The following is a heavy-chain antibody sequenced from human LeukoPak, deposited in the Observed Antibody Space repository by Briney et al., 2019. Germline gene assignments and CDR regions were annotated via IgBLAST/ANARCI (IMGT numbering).Heavy chain of an antibody. CDR1: GFTFNNYY. D-gene: IGHD4-17*01. V-gene: IGHV3-74*01. CDR3: ARGGDYPFDY. CDR2: IKIDGSNT. J-gene: IGHJ4*02. Sequence: GGSLRLSCAVSGFTFNNYYMHWVRQPPGEGVVWVSSIKIDGSNTNFAASVKGRFPLPRDHAKNPQYLQMNSLRPEATALYYCARGGDYPFDYWGQGTLVTVSS.